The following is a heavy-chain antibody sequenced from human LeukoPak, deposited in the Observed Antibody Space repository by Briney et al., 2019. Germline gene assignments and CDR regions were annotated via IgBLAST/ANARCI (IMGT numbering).Heavy chain of an antibody. D-gene: IGHD3-22*01. Sequence: SVKVSCKASGGTFSSYAISWVRQAPGQGLEWMGRIIPILGIANYAQKFQGRVTITADKSTSTAYMELSSLRAEDTAVYYCARDTNSSVRRRLGYMDAWGIGTTVTVSS. CDR3: ARDTNSSVRRRLGYMDA. J-gene: IGHJ6*03. CDR1: GGTFSSYA. CDR2: IIPILGIA. V-gene: IGHV1-69*04.